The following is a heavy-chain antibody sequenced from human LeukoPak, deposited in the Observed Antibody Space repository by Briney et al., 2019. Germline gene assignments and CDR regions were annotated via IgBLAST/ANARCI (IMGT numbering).Heavy chain of an antibody. D-gene: IGHD3-22*01. CDR1: GLTFSTYA. CDR3: ARDTYDSSGYYYGSFDY. Sequence: GGSLRLSCVASGLTFSTYAMSWVRQAPGKGLHWVSTISGSGSSTYYSDSVKGRFTISRDNAKNTLYLQMDSLRADDTAVYYCARDTYDSSGYYYGSFDYWGQGTLVTVSS. J-gene: IGHJ4*02. V-gene: IGHV3-23*01. CDR2: ISGSGSST.